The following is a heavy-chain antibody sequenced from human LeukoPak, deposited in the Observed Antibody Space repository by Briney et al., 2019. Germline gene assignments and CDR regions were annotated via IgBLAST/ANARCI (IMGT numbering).Heavy chain of an antibody. Sequence: GASVKVSCKASGYTFTGYYMHWVRQAPGQGLEWMGWINPNSGGTNYAQKFQGWVTMTRDTSISTAYMELSRLRSDDTAVYYCARDRDPDIVERPYGFDPWGQGTLVTVSS. D-gene: IGHD2-15*01. CDR2: INPNSGGT. CDR1: GYTFTGYY. J-gene: IGHJ5*02. V-gene: IGHV1-2*04. CDR3: ARDRDPDIVERPYGFDP.